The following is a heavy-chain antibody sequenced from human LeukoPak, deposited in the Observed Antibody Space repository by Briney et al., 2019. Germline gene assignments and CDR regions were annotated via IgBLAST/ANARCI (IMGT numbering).Heavy chain of an antibody. CDR3: ARDFQSSY. Sequence: GGSLRLSCAASGFTFSRYWMIWVRQAPGKGLEWVANIKEDGSRKNYVDSVMGRFTISRDNAKNSVYLQMNSLRAEDTAVYYCARDFQSSYWGQGTLVTVSS. CDR1: GFTFSRYW. V-gene: IGHV3-7*01. J-gene: IGHJ4*02. CDR2: IKEDGSRK.